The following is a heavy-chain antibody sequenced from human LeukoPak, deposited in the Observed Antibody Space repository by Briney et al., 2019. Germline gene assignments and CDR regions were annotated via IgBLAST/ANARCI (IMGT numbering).Heavy chain of an antibody. D-gene: IGHD5-18*01. CDR3: ELDRYTYGTYFDY. CDR2: INHSVST. V-gene: IGHV4-34*01. Sequence: PSHSLSPACPVYAPSFSGYYWSWVRHTPGNWLEWIGEINHSVSTNYNPSRKSRATISLDTSKNQFSLKLTSVTAADTAVYYCELDRYTYGTYFDYWGQGTLVTVSS. J-gene: IGHJ4*02. CDR1: APSFSGYY.